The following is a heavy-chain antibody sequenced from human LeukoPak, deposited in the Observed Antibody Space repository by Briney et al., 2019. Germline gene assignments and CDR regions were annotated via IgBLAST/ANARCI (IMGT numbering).Heavy chain of an antibody. CDR3: ATDSVTYLAAARGAFDI. CDR2: FDPEDGET. J-gene: IGHJ3*02. CDR1: GYTLTELS. Sequence: ASVKVSCKVSGYTLTELSMHWVRQAPGKGLEWMGGFDPEDGETIYAQKFQGRVTMTEDTSTDTAYMELSSPRSEDTAVYYCATDSVTYLAAARGAFDIWGQGTMVTVSS. V-gene: IGHV1-24*01. D-gene: IGHD6-13*01.